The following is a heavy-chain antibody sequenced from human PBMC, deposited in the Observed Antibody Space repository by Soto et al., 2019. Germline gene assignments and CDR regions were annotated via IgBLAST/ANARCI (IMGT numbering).Heavy chain of an antibody. CDR2: VFSNDEK. CDR1: VFSLSSPRVG. V-gene: IGHV2-26*01. CDR3: ARLYSGYEYYYGMDV. Sequence: QVTLKESGPVLVKPTETHTLICTVSVFSLSSPRVGVSWSRQAPGKALEWLAYVFSNDEKSYSTSLKSRLTISKETSKSQVVLTMTNMDPVDTATYYCARLYSGYEYYYGMDVWGQGTTVTVSS. D-gene: IGHD5-12*01. J-gene: IGHJ6*02.